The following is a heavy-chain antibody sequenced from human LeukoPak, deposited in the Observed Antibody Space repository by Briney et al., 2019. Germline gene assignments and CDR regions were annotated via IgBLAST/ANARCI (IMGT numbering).Heavy chain of an antibody. CDR2: ISAYNGNT. J-gene: IGHJ5*02. Sequence: GASVKVSCKASGYTFTSYGISWVRQAPGQGLEWMGWISAYNGNTNYAQKLQGRVTMTTDTSTSTAYMELRSLRSDDTAVYYCARGGGGPEDERTVYNWFDPWGQGTLVTVSS. CDR3: ARGGGGPEDERTVYNWFDP. D-gene: IGHD4-17*01. CDR1: GYTFTSYG. V-gene: IGHV1-18*01.